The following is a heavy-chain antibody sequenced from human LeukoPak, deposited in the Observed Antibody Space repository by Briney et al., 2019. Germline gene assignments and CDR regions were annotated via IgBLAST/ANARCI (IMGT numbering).Heavy chain of an antibody. CDR2: IKSRTDGGTT. CDR3: ATGRNYGDY. CDR1: GFTFSNPW. V-gene: IGHV3-15*01. J-gene: IGHJ4*02. Sequence: PGGSLRLSCAASGFTFSNPWMSWVRQAPGKGLEWVGRIKSRTDGGTTGYTAPVKGRFTISRDDSKSTLYLQMNSLETEDTAVYYCATGRNYGDYWGQGTLVTVSS.